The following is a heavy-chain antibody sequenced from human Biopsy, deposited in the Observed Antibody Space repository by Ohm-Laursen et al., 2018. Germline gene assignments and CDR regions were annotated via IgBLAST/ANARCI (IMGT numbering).Heavy chain of an antibody. CDR3: VKSAYSSGFWEASDY. CDR2: ISWSSGTI. CDR1: GFWFDDYA. D-gene: IGHD6-19*01. Sequence: SLRLSCAAPGFWFDDYAMQWVRQAPGKGLEWVSGISWSSGTIGYADSVKGRFTVSRDNAKNSLFLQMDSLRVEDTALYYCVKSAYSSGFWEASDYWGQGTLVTVSS. V-gene: IGHV3-9*01. J-gene: IGHJ4*02.